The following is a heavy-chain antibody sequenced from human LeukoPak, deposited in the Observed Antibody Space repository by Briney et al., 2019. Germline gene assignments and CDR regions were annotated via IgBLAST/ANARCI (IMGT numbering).Heavy chain of an antibody. Sequence: GGSLRLSCAASGFTFSSYAMHWVRQAPGKGLEYVSAISSNGGSTYYADSVKGRFTISRDNSKNTLYLQMSSLRAEDTAVYYCVKDRDTAMALFDYWGQGTLVTVSS. CDR2: ISSNGGST. J-gene: IGHJ4*02. V-gene: IGHV3-64D*09. CDR3: VKDRDTAMALFDY. CDR1: GFTFSSYA. D-gene: IGHD5-18*01.